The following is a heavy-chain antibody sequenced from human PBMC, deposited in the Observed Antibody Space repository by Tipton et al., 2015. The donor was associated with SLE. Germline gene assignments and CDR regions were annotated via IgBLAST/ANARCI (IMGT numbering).Heavy chain of an antibody. CDR3: AREAAVAGTSDY. Sequence: TLSLTCTVSGGSISSSSYYWGWIRQPPGKGLEWIGEINHSGSTNYNPSLKSRVTISVDTSKNQFSLKLSSVTAADTAVYCCAREAAVAGTSDYWGQGTLVTVSS. CDR1: GGSISSSSYY. CDR2: INHSGST. J-gene: IGHJ4*02. V-gene: IGHV4-39*07. D-gene: IGHD6-19*01.